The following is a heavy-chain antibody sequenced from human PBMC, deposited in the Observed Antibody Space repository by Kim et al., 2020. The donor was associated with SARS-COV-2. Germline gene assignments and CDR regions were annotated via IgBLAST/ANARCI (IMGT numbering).Heavy chain of an antibody. CDR1: GFSFSDNY. Sequence: GGSLRLSCAASGFSFSDNYMTWIRQAPGQGLEWLSDISSSGHTRYTDSVKGRFTISRDNAKKSLYLQMNSLRVEDTAVYYCARDRDGYNSFDYWGQGTLVTGSS. J-gene: IGHJ4*02. CDR2: ISSSGHT. CDR3: ARDRDGYNSFDY. V-gene: IGHV3-11*06. D-gene: IGHD5-12*01.